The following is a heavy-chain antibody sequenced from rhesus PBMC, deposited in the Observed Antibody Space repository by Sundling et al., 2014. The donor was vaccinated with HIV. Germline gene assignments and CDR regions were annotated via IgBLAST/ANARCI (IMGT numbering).Heavy chain of an antibody. Sequence: QVQLQESGPGLVKPSETLSLTCAVSGGSINSSNWWSWIRQSPGKGLEWIGSIYGNSANTYYNPSLKNRVTVSKDTSKNQFSLKLSSVTAADTAVYYCARDRWTGYFPGVWDYWGQGVLVTVSS. V-gene: IGHV4-65*02. D-gene: IGHD3-3*01. CDR2: IYGNSANT. CDR3: ARDRWTGYFPGVWDY. J-gene: IGHJ4*01. CDR1: GGSINSSNW.